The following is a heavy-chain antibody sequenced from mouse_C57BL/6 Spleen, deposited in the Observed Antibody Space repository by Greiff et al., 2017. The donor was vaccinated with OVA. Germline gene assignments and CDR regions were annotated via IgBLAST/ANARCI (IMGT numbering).Heavy chain of an antibody. Sequence: EVKLVESGAGLVKPGGSLKLSCAASGFTFSSYAMPWVRQTPGQRLEWVAYISSGGGYTYYADTVKGRFTISRDNARNTPYLQMSSLKSEDTAMDYCTRGGLRRGYFDYWGQGTTLTVSS. V-gene: IGHV5-9-1*02. D-gene: IGHD2-4*01. J-gene: IGHJ2*01. CDR3: TRGGLRRGYFDY. CDR2: ISSGGGYT. CDR1: GFTFSSYA.